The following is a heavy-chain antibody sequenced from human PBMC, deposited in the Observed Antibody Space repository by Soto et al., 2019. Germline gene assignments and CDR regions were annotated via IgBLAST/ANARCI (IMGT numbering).Heavy chain of an antibody. CDR2: VNTYNGNP. V-gene: IGHV1-18*01. CDR1: GYTFTNYA. J-gene: IGHJ4*02. CDR3: ARDSPYSTSWQRFDS. Sequence: QVQLVQSGGELKKPGASVKVSCKASGYTFTNYAISWVRQAPGRGLEWMGWVNTYNGNPNYAQIFQGRVTMTTDTSTGTDYMELRSRKSDDSAIYYCARDSPYSTSWQRFDSWGQGTLVTVSS. D-gene: IGHD6-13*01.